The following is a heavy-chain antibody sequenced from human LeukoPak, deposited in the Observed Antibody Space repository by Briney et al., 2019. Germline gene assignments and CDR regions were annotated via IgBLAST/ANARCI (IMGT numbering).Heavy chain of an antibody. Sequence: GASLKVSCKASVYTFTDYDITCVRQAPGQGLEWMGWISAYNGHTNYAQKLQGRITVTTDTSTSTSYMELRSLRSDDTAVYYCARRGIGTTQRYFEYWGQGTLVIVSS. J-gene: IGHJ4*02. CDR1: VYTFTDYD. CDR3: ARRGIGTTQRYFEY. D-gene: IGHD1-7*01. V-gene: IGHV1-18*01. CDR2: ISAYNGHT.